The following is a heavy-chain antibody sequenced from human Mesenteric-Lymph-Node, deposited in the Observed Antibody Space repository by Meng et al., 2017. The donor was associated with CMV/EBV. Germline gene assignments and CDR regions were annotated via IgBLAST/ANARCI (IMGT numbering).Heavy chain of an antibody. J-gene: IGHJ3*02. CDR3: ARDGSPSFGAGIAAFDM. V-gene: IGHV3-48*03. Sequence: GGSLRLSCTTSGVSFSGYEMDWVRQAPGKGLEWDSYISSSGATKYYADSVKGRFTISRDNARNSLYLQMNSLRAEDTGVYYCARDGSPSFGAGIAAFDMWGQGTMVTVSS. D-gene: IGHD3-3*01. CDR1: GVSFSGYE. CDR2: ISSSGATK.